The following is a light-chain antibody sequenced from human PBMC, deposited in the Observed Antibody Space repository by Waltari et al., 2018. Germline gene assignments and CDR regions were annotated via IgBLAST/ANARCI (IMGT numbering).Light chain of an antibody. CDR3: QHLNGYPIT. CDR1: QGINNY. V-gene: IGKV1-9*01. CDR2: FAS. J-gene: IGKJ4*01. Sequence: IQLTKSPSSLSASVGDRVTIPCRASQGINNYLAWSQQKPGEAPNPLIYFASTLERVVPSRFSGSGSGTDFTLTISSLQPEDCATYYCQHLNGYPITFGGGTKVEIK.